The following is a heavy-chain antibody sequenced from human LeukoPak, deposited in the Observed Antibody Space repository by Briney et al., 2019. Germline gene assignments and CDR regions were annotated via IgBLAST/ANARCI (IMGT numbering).Heavy chain of an antibody. CDR1: GFMFDDYA. D-gene: IGHD2-15*01. Sequence: PGGSLRLSCTTSGFMFDDYAMSWVRQAPGKGLEWVSGINWNGGSTGYADAVKGRFTIARDNAENSLYLQMNSLRAEDTALYYCARVPGVAATLSSYYYGLDVWSQGTTATVSS. CDR2: INWNGGST. CDR3: ARVPGVAATLSSYYYGLDV. J-gene: IGHJ6*02. V-gene: IGHV3-20*04.